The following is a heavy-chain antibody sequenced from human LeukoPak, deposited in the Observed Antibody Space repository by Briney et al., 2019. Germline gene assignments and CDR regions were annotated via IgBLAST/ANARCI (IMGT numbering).Heavy chain of an antibody. CDR1: GYTFIAYY. J-gene: IGHJ4*02. Sequence: GASVKVSCRASGYTFIAYYMHWVRQAPGQGLEWMGWINPSSGGTNYAQKFQGRVTMTRDTSISTAYMELSELRSDDTAVYYCAGQKDPRPIDYWGRGTLITVSS. CDR2: INPSSGGT. CDR3: AGQKDPRPIDY. V-gene: IGHV1-2*02.